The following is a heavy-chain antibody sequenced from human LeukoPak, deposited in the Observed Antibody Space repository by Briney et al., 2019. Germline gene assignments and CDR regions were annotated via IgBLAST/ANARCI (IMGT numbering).Heavy chain of an antibody. Sequence: ASVKVSCKVSGYSLTELSMHWVRQAPGKGLERMGGFDPEDGETIYAQKFQGRVTMTEDTSTDTAYMELSSLRSEDTAVYYCAREAYNWNIDVFDIWGQGTMVTVSS. CDR2: FDPEDGET. V-gene: IGHV1-24*01. J-gene: IGHJ3*02. CDR3: AREAYNWNIDVFDI. CDR1: GYSLTELS. D-gene: IGHD1/OR15-1a*01.